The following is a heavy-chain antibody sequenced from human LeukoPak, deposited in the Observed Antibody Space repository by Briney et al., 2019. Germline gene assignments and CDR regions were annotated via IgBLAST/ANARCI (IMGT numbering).Heavy chain of an antibody. Sequence: GGSLRLSCAASGFTFEDYGMSWVRQAPGKGLEWFSGINWNGGSTGYADSVKGRFTISRDNAKSSLYLQMNSLRADDTAVYYCARWIVGATKGGLYFDYWGQGTLVTVSS. CDR1: GFTFEDYG. V-gene: IGHV3-20*04. D-gene: IGHD1-26*01. J-gene: IGHJ4*02. CDR3: ARWIVGATKGGLYFDY. CDR2: INWNGGST.